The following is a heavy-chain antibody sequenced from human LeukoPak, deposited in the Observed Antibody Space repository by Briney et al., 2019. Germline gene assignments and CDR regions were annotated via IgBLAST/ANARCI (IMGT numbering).Heavy chain of an antibody. Sequence: GGSLRPSCAASGYSFSNYWLHWVRQAPGEGLVWVARINNNGENTVYADSVKGRISVSRDNAKNTLYLQMNSLRDEDTAVYFCARGNSGPDYWGQGALVTVSA. CDR3: ARGNSGPDY. CDR1: GYSFSNYW. J-gene: IGHJ4*02. D-gene: IGHD2-8*02. V-gene: IGHV3-74*01. CDR2: INNNGENT.